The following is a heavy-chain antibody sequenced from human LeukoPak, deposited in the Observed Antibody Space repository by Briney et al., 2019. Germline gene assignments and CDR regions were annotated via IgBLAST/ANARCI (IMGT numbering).Heavy chain of an antibody. CDR2: IYPGDSDT. D-gene: IGHD1-26*01. J-gene: IGHJ4*02. V-gene: IGHV5-51*01. Sequence: GESLKISCKGSGYSFISYWIAWVRQMPGKGPEWMGIIYPGDSDTRYSPSFQGQVTISADKSITTAYLQWSSLKASDTAMYYGARREGAMSFDYWGQGTLVTVSS. CDR1: GYSFISYW. CDR3: ARREGAMSFDY.